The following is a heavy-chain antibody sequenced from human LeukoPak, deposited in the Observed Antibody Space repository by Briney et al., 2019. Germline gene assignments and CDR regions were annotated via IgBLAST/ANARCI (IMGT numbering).Heavy chain of an antibody. CDR3: ARGERLLWFGEYEWFDP. V-gene: IGHV1-8*03. CDR1: ASTFRGYY. CDR2: MNPNSGNT. Sequence: ASVKVSCKASASTFRGYYMHWVRQAPGHPLEWMGGMNPNSGNTGYAQKFQGRVTITRNTSISPAYMELSSLRSEDTAVYYCARGERLLWFGEYEWFDPWGQGNLVTVSS. J-gene: IGHJ5*02. D-gene: IGHD3-10*01.